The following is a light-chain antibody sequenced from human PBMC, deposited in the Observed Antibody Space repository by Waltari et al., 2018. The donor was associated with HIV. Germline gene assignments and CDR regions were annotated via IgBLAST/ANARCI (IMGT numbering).Light chain of an antibody. V-gene: IGLV3-21*02. CDR2: DDS. CDR3: QVWHSGSDGHVV. CDR1: NLGGTI. Sequence: SYVLTQPPSVSMAPGQTANITCAEGNLGGTIVHWSQQKPGQAPVLVVFDDSDRPSGIPERFSGSKSGNTATLTISRVEAGDEADYYCQVWHSGSDGHVVFGGGTKLTVL. J-gene: IGLJ2*01.